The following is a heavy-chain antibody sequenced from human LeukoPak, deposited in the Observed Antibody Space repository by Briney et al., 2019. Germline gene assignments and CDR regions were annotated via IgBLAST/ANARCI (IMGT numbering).Heavy chain of an antibody. D-gene: IGHD6-13*01. CDR1: GYTFTGYY. CDR2: INPNSGGT. J-gene: IGHJ4*02. CDR3: ARDLIAAAGEGFDY. Sequence: GASVKVSCKASGYTFTGYYRHWVRQAPGQGLEWMGWINPNSGGTNYAQKFQGRVTMTRDTSISTAYMELSRLRSDDTAVYYCARDLIAAAGEGFDYWGQRTLVTVSS. V-gene: IGHV1-2*02.